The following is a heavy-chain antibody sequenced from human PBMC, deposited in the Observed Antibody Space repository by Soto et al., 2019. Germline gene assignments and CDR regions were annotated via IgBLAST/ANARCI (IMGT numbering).Heavy chain of an antibody. V-gene: IGHV4-34*01. CDR2: INHSGST. D-gene: IGHD3-16*01. CDR3: GGGGGPNRGPLRSGFDY. CDR1: GGSFSGYY. Sequence: SETLSLTCAVYGGSFSGYYWSWICQPPGKGLEWIGEINHSGSTNYNPSLKSRVTISVDTSKNQFSLKLSSVTAADTAGYYCGGGGGPNRGPLRSGFDYWGQGTLVTVSS. J-gene: IGHJ4*02.